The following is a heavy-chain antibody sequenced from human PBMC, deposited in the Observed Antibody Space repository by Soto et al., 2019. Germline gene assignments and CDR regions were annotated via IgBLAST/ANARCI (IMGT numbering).Heavy chain of an antibody. CDR3: ARDVSRYCSSTSCLLYGMDV. CDR1: GFTFSGYS. D-gene: IGHD2-2*01. V-gene: IGHV3-48*02. J-gene: IGHJ6*02. CDR2: ISSSSSTI. Sequence: QPGGSLRLSCAASGFTFSGYSMNWVRQAPGKGLEWVSYISSSSSTIYYADSVKGRFTISRDNAKNSLYLQMNSLRDEDTAVYYCARDVSRYCSSTSCLLYGMDVWGQGTTVTVSS.